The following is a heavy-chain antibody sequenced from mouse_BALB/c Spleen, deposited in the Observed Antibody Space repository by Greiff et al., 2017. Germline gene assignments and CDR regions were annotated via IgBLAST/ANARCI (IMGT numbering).Heavy chain of an antibody. CDR3: ARGGYIED. CDR2: INPANGNT. Sequence: VQLQQSGAELVKPGASVKLSCTASGFNINDTYMHWVKQRPEQGLEWIGRINPANGNTKYDPKFQGKATITADTSSNTAYLQLSSLTSEDAAVYYCARGGYIEDWGQGTSVTVSS. J-gene: IGHJ4*01. CDR1: GFNINDTY. D-gene: IGHD2-2*01. V-gene: IGHV14-3*02.